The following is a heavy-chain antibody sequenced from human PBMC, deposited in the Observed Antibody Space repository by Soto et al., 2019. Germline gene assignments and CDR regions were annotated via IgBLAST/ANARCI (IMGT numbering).Heavy chain of an antibody. V-gene: IGHV3-7*01. CDR2: INQNEGEK. Sequence: EVHLAESGGGLVQPGGSLRVSCTASGFTFRNYWMTWVRQAPGKGLEWVANINQNEGEKYYVDSVKGRFTISRDNAYNSLYLGMDNLRVDDSAVYFCARGRPPSSGGNFDSWGQGTLVSVSS. D-gene: IGHD3-10*01. CDR3: ARGRPPSSGGNFDS. J-gene: IGHJ4*02. CDR1: GFTFRNYW.